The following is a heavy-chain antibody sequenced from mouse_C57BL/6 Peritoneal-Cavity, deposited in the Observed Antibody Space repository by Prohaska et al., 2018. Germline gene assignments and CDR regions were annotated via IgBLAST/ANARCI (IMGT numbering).Heavy chain of an antibody. D-gene: IGHD1-1*01. V-gene: IGHV8-8*01. Sequence: QVTLKESGPGILQSSQTLSLTCSFSGFSLSTFGMGVGWIRQPSGKGLEWLAHIWWDDDKYYNPALKSRITISKDTSKNKVFLKIANVDTADTATYYCTLMSLTTVVAFDYWGQGTTLTVSS. J-gene: IGHJ2*01. CDR2: IWWDDDK. CDR3: TLMSLTTVVAFDY. CDR1: GFSLSTFGMG.